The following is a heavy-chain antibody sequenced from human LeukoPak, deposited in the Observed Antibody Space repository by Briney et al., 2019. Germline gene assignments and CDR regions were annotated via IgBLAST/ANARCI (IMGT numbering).Heavy chain of an antibody. J-gene: IGHJ6*04. CDR1: GLTFSDFW. Sequence: GGSLRLSCAASGLTFSDFWMYWVRQAPGKGLEWVANIKYDGSEKYYVDSVKGRFTISRDNAKNSLYLQMNSLRVEDTAMYYCATDRGLRWGKGTTVTVSS. V-gene: IGHV3-7*03. CDR2: IKYDGSEK. CDR3: ATDRGLR.